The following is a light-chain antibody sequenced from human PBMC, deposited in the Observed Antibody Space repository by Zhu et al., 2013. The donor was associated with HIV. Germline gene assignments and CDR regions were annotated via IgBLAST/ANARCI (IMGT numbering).Light chain of an antibody. CDR3: TSYTSSTTLI. CDR2: DDS. CDR1: NIGSQR. V-gene: IGLV3-21*01. J-gene: IGLJ2*01. Sequence: SYELTQPPSVSVAPGKTARITCGGNNIGSQRVHWYRQKPGQAPMLVIHDDSDRPSGVPGRFSGSNSGNTASLTISGLQAEDEAHYYCTSYTSSTTLIFGGGTKVTVL.